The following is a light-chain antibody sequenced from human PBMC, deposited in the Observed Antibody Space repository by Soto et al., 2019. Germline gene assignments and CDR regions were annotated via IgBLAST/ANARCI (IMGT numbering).Light chain of an antibody. V-gene: IGKV3-11*01. J-gene: IGKJ4*01. CDR2: DAS. CDR3: LQHNTYPLT. Sequence: EIVLTQSPATLSLSPGERATLSCRASQSVSSYLAWYQQKPGQAPRLLIYDASNRATGIPARFSGSGSGTDFTLTISNLQPEDFATYYCLQHNTYPLTFGGGTKVEIK. CDR1: QSVSSY.